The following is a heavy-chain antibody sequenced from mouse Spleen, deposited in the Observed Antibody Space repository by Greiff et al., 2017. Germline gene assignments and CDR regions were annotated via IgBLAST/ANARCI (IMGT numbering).Heavy chain of an antibody. J-gene: IGHJ4*01. CDR2: ISSGSSII. V-gene: IGHV5-17*01. CDR1: GFTFSDYG. CDR3: ARDGPYYAMDY. Sequence: DVKLVESGGGLVKPGGSLKLSCAASGFTFSDYGMHWVRQAPEKGLEWIAYISSGSSIIYYADTLKGRFTISRDNAKNTLFLQMPSLRSEDTAMYYCARDGPYYAMDYWGQGISVTVSS. D-gene: IGHD2-3*01.